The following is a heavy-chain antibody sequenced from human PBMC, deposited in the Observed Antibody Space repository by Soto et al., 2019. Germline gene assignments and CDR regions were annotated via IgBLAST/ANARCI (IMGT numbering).Heavy chain of an antibody. D-gene: IGHD3-10*01. V-gene: IGHV3-53*01. CDR1: GFTVSGKKY. J-gene: IGHJ3*02. Sequence: PGGSLRLSCAAFGFTVSGKKYVAWVRQAPGKGLAWVSALYDLDGTYYADSVKGRFTTSSDSSRTTVYLQMNDLRPDDTAVYSCATWHLREHAYDIWGQGTTVTV. CDR2: LYDLDGT. CDR3: ATWHLREHAYDI.